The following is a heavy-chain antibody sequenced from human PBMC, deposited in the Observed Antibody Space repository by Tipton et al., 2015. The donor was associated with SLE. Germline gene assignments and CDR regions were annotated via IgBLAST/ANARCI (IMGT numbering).Heavy chain of an antibody. D-gene: IGHD1/OR15-1a*01. J-gene: IGHJ4*02. CDR3: ARAMAGPWNNPPPFDN. CDR2: IYSGGSST. Sequence: SLRLSCAASGFTFSSYAMSWVRQAPGKGLEWVSVIYSGGSSTYYADSVKGRFTISRDNAKNSLYLQMHSLRAEDTAVYNCARAMAGPWNNPPPFDNWGQGTLVTVSS. CDR1: GFTFSSYA. V-gene: IGHV3-23*03.